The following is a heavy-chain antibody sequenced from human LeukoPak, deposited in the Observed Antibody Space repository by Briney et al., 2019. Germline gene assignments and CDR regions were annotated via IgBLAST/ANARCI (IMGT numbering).Heavy chain of an antibody. CDR3: AREGDSSGYYIMLDY. Sequence: ASVKVSCKASGYTFTGYYMHWVRQAPGQGLEWMGWINPNSGGTNYAQKFQGRVTMTRDTSTSTAYMELSRLRSDDTAVYYCAREGDSSGYYIMLDYWGQGTLVTVSS. CDR2: INPNSGGT. CDR1: GYTFTGYY. D-gene: IGHD3-22*01. V-gene: IGHV1-2*02. J-gene: IGHJ4*02.